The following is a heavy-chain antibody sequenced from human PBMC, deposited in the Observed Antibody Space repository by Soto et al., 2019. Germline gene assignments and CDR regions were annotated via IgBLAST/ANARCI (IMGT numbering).Heavy chain of an antibody. J-gene: IGHJ6*02. Sequence: EVQVVESGGGLVKPGGSLRLSCAASGFNFETYSMNWVRQAPGKGLEWVSSISRTSEYIYYADSVKGRFTISRDNAKNSLFLQMNSLRAEDTAVYYCSGEKRYYYGLDVWGQGTTVTVSS. CDR2: ISRTSEYI. V-gene: IGHV3-21*01. CDR3: SGEKRYYYGLDV. CDR1: GFNFETYS. D-gene: IGHD2-15*01.